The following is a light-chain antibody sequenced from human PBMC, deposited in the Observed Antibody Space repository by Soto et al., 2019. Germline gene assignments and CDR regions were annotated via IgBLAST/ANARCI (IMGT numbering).Light chain of an antibody. V-gene: IGLV2-23*02. CDR3: CSFAHSSDYV. CDR2: EVN. Sequence: QSALTQPASVSGSPGQSITISCSGTSSDIGSYNLVSWYQQFPGKAPKLIIFEVNKRPSGISNRFSGSRSGYTASLTISGLQAEDEADYYCCSFAHSSDYVFGSGTKVTVL. J-gene: IGLJ1*01. CDR1: SSDIGSYNL.